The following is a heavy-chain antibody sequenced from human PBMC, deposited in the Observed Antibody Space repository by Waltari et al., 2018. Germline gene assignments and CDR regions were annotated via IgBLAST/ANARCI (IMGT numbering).Heavy chain of an antibody. CDR2: IYHSGST. D-gene: IGHD3-10*01. Sequence: QVQLQESGPGLVKPSETLSLTCTVSGYSISSGSYWGWIRQPPGKGLEWIGSIYHSGSTYYNPSLKSRVTISVDTSKNQFSLKLSSVTAADTAVYYCAREEGDYYGSGSYLGGAFDIWGQGTMVTVSS. V-gene: IGHV4-38-2*02. J-gene: IGHJ3*02. CDR3: AREEGDYYGSGSYLGGAFDI. CDR1: GYSISSGSY.